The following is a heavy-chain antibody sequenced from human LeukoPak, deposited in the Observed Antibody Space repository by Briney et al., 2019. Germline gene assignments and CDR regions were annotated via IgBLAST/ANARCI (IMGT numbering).Heavy chain of an antibody. CDR1: GGTFSSYA. J-gene: IGHJ4*02. CDR2: IIPIFGTA. V-gene: IGHV1-69*13. Sequence: WASVKVSCKASGGTFSSYAISWVRQAPGQGLEWMGGIIPIFGTANYAQKFQGRVTITADESTSTAYMELSSLRSEDTAVYYCARGGTDSSGYPYPIDYWGQGTLVTVSS. CDR3: ARGGTDSSGYPYPIDY. D-gene: IGHD3-22*01.